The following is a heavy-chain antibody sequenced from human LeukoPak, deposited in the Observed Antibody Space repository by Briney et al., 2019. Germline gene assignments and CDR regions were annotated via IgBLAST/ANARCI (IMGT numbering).Heavy chain of an antibody. CDR2: INPNSGGA. CDR3: ARGGKSSGWFWYFDL. Sequence: ASVKISCKASGYTFTGQHVHWVRQAPGQGLEWMGWINPNSGGANSAQKFKGRVTMTRDTSISTAYMELRRLRSDDTAVYYCARGGKSSGWFWYFDLWGRGTLVTVSS. CDR1: GYTFTGQH. J-gene: IGHJ2*01. V-gene: IGHV1-2*02. D-gene: IGHD6-19*01.